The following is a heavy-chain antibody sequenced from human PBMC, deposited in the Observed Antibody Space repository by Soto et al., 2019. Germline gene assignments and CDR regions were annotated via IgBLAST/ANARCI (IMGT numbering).Heavy chain of an antibody. CDR1: GFTFSSYG. V-gene: IGHV3-33*01. J-gene: IGHJ6*02. CDR2: IWYDGSNK. CDR3: ARDPGYSSSWGPAYYYYGMDV. D-gene: IGHD6-13*01. Sequence: GGSLRLSCAASGFTFSSYGMHWVRQAPGKGLEWVAVIWYDGSNKYYADSVKGRFTISRDNSKNTLYLQMNSLRAEDTAVYYCARDPGYSSSWGPAYYYYGMDVWGQGTTVTVSS.